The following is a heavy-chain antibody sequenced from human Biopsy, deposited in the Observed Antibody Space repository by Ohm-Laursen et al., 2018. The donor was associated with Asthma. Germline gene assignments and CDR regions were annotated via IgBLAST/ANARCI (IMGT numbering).Heavy chain of an antibody. CDR2: IYYSGST. CDR1: YGSITSGGYY. CDR3: AGAQDYYDSRGYYRSFDY. D-gene: IGHD3-22*01. V-gene: IGHV4-31*11. Sequence: TLSLTCAVSYGSITSGGYYWTWIRQHPGKGPEWIGFIYYSGSTYYNSSLKSRVSISIDTSKNQFSLKLSSVTAADTAVYYCAGAQDYYDSRGYYRSFDYWGQGTLVTVSS. J-gene: IGHJ4*02.